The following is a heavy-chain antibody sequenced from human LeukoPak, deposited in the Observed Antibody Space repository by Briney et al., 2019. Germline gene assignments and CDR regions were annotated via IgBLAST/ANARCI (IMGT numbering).Heavy chain of an antibody. D-gene: IGHD6-13*01. J-gene: IGHJ4*02. CDR2: IKQDGSEK. CDR1: GFTFSSYW. CDR3: ARDAPAYSSSSDY. Sequence: PGGSLRLSCAASGFTFSSYWMSWVRQAPGKGLEWVANIKQDGSEKYYVDSVKGRFTISRDNAKNSLYLQMNSLRAEDTAVYYCARDAPAYSSSSDYWGQGTLVTVSS. V-gene: IGHV3-7*01.